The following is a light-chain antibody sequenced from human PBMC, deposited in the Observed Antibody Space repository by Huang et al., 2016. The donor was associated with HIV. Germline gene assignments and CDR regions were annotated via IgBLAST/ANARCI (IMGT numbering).Light chain of an antibody. J-gene: IGKJ2*01. V-gene: IGKV1-NL1*01. CDR2: AAS. CDR3: QQYYSPPYT. Sequence: IQMTQSPSSLSESVGEIVTITCRASQAIGDSFDWYQQKPGKAPNLLLYAASRLISGVPSRFSGSGSGTDHTLTISSLQTGDFATYYCQQYYSPPYTFGQGTKLEIK. CDR1: QAIGDS.